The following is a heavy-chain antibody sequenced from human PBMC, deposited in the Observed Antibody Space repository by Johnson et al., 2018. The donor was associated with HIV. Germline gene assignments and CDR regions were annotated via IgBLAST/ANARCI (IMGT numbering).Heavy chain of an antibody. J-gene: IGHJ3*02. D-gene: IGHD2-2*03. V-gene: IGHV3-20*04. CDR1: GFNVDDDA. CDR3: AKDKSWIDHAFDI. CDR2: INYNGGST. Sequence: VQLVESGGGVVRPGGSLRLSCAASGFNVDDDALSWVRQVPGKGLEWVSGINYNGGSTGYADSVRARFSISRDNAKNSLYLQMNSLRAEDTALYYCAKDKSWIDHAFDIWGQGTMVTVSS.